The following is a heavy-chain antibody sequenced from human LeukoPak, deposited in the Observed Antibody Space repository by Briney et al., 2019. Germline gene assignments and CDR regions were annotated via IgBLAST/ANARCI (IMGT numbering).Heavy chain of an antibody. Sequence: PSETLSPTCSVSGGSVDSNYYYWGWIRQPPGKGLEWIGSISYTGATHYSPSLESRVTISLDTSKNQFSLKLASVTPADTAVYYCAREGTRWADENWFDPWGQGSLVIVSS. D-gene: IGHD1-26*01. CDR3: AREGTRWADENWFDP. J-gene: IGHJ5*02. V-gene: IGHV4-39*07. CDR2: ISYTGAT. CDR1: GGSVDSNYYY.